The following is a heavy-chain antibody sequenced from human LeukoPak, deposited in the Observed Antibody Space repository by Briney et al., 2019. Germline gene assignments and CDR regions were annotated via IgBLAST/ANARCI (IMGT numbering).Heavy chain of an antibody. CDR3: ARGGQELDN. CDR1: GFTFSSYA. D-gene: IGHD1-26*01. V-gene: IGHV3-30-3*01. CDR2: ISYDGSNK. Sequence: GRSLRLSCAASGFTFSSYAMHWVRQAPGKGLEWVAVISYDGSNKYYADSVKGRFTISRDNSKNTLYLQMNSLRADDTAVYYCARGGQELDNWGQGTLVTVSS. J-gene: IGHJ4*02.